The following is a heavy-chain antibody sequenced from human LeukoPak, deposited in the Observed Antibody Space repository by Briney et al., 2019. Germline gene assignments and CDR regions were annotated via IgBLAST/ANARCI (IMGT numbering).Heavy chain of an antibody. V-gene: IGHV3-66*01. Sequence: GGSLRLSCAASGFTFSSYAMSWVRQAPGKGLEWVSVIYSGGSTYYADSVKGRFTISRDNSKNTLYLQMNSLRAEDTAVYYCARSLFYDFWSGYYFDYWGQGTLVTVSS. CDR3: ARSLFYDFWSGYYFDY. D-gene: IGHD3-3*01. CDR2: IYSGGST. CDR1: GFTFSSYA. J-gene: IGHJ4*02.